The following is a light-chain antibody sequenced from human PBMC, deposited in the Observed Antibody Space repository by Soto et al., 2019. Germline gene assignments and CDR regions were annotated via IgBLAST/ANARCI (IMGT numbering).Light chain of an antibody. CDR1: SSDVGGYNY. CDR2: EVS. Sequence: QSALTQPPSASGSPGQSVTISCTGTSSDVGGYNYVSWYQQHPGKAPKLMIYEVSKRPSGVPDRFSGSKSGNTASLTVSGLQAEDEADYYCSSYAGRVWVFGGGTQLTVL. J-gene: IGLJ3*02. CDR3: SSYAGRVWV. V-gene: IGLV2-8*01.